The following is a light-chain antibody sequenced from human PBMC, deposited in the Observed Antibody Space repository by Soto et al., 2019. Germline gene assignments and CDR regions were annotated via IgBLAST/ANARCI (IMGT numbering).Light chain of an antibody. CDR3: QQLLSYPIT. CDR1: QTISSW. V-gene: IGKV1-5*03. Sequence: DIQMTQSPSTLSGSVGDRVTITCRASQTISSWLAWYQQKPGKAPKLLIYKASTLKSGVPLSFSGSGSGTSFTLTISSLQPEDFATYYCQQLLSYPITFGQGTRLEI. J-gene: IGKJ5*01. CDR2: KAS.